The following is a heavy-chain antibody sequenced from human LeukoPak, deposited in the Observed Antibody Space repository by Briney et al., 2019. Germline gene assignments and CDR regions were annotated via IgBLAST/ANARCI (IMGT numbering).Heavy chain of an antibody. Sequence: ASVKVSCKASGYTFTSYGISWVRPAPGQGVERMGCISTYNGNTNYAQKLQGRVTLTTDTSTSTAYMELRSLRSDDTAVYYCARGRGDIVVVPAAIWPLADYWGQGTLVTVST. D-gene: IGHD2-2*01. CDR2: ISTYNGNT. CDR1: GYTFTSYG. CDR3: ARGRGDIVVVPAAIWPLADY. J-gene: IGHJ4*02. V-gene: IGHV1-18*01.